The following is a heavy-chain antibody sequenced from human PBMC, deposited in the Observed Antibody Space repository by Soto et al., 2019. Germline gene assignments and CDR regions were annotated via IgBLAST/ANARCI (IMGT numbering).Heavy chain of an antibody. Sequence: PGESLKISCQCSGYTFSNFWICCLRQLPGKVLEWMGIIYPGDHETRYSPSFHGKVTISADKSINTAYLQWNSLEASDTAFYFCARSPRSSPYFDYWGQGALVTVSS. CDR3: ARSPRSSPYFDY. CDR2: IYPGDHET. CDR1: GYTFSNFW. V-gene: IGHV5-51*01. D-gene: IGHD6-13*01. J-gene: IGHJ4*02.